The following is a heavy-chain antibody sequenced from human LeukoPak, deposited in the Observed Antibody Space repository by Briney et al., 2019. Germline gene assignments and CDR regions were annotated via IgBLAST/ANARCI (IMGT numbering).Heavy chain of an antibody. Sequence: SETLSLTCTVSGGSISSYSWSWIPQPPGKGLEWIGYIYYSGSTNYNPSLKSRVTISVDTSKKQFSLKLSSVTAADTAVYYCAAQGRYSSGWRADYWGQGTLVTVSS. CDR1: GGSISSYS. CDR2: IYYSGST. D-gene: IGHD6-19*01. J-gene: IGHJ4*02. V-gene: IGHV4-59*01. CDR3: AAQGRYSSGWRADY.